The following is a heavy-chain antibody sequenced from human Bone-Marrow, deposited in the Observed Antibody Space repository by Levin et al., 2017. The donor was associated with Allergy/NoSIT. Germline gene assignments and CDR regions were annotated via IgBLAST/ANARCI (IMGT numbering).Heavy chain of an antibody. CDR3: ARGGDYGGKPFDY. Sequence: SETLSLTCAVYGGSFSGYYWSWIRQPPGKGLEWIGEINHSGSTNYNPSLKSRVTISVDTSKNQFSLKLSSVTAADTAVYYCARGGDYGGKPFDYWGQGTLVTVSS. D-gene: IGHD4-23*01. CDR1: GGSFSGYY. CDR2: INHSGST. J-gene: IGHJ4*02. V-gene: IGHV4-34*01.